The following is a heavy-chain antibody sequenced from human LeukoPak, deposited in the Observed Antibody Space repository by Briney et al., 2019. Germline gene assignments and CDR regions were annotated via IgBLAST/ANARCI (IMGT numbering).Heavy chain of an antibody. Sequence: GGSLRLSCAASGFTFSSYAMSWVRQAPGKGLEWVSAISGSGGSTYYADSVKGRFTITRDNSKNLYLQMNSLRAEDTAVYYCAISSGWYYFDYWGQGTLVTVSS. J-gene: IGHJ4*02. V-gene: IGHV3-23*01. D-gene: IGHD6-19*01. CDR3: AISSGWYYFDY. CDR2: ISGSGGST. CDR1: GFTFSSYA.